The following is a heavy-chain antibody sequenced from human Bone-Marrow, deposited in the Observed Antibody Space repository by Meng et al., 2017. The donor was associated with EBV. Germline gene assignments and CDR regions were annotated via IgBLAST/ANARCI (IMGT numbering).Heavy chain of an antibody. CDR3: ARDGYNHYFDY. CDR1: GGSISSYY. V-gene: IGHV4-59*01. J-gene: IGHJ4*02. Sequence: QVQLQESGPGLVKPSDTLSLTCTVSGGSISSYYWSWIRQPPGKGLEWIGYIYYSGSTNYNPSLKSRVTISVDTSKNQFSLKLSSVTAADTAVYYCARDGYNHYFDYWGQGTLVTVSS. CDR2: IYYSGST. D-gene: IGHD5-24*01.